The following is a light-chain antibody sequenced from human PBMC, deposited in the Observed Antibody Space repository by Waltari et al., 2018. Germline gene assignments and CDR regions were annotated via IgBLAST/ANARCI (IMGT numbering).Light chain of an antibody. CDR3: MQPLQSPRT. Sequence: DIVMTQSPLSLSVTPGDPASISCSFSQSLLHSNGYYYLDWYLQKPGQSPQLLMYLTSHRASGAPDRFSGSGSGTDFTLKISRVEAEDVGVYYCMQPLQSPRTFGQGTKLEIK. V-gene: IGKV2-28*01. J-gene: IGKJ2*01. CDR1: QSLLHSNGYYY. CDR2: LTS.